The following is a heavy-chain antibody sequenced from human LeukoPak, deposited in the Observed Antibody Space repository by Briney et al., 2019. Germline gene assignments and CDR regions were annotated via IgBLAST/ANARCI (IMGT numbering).Heavy chain of an antibody. CDR1: GFTSSSFG. V-gene: IGHV3-23*01. CDR3: AKGSIWFGELLFDP. CDR2: ISGSGGIT. D-gene: IGHD3-10*01. Sequence: GGSLRLSCVASGFTSSSFGMTWVRQAPGKGLEWVSSISGSGGITYYADSVKGRFTISRDNSKNTLYLQMNSLRAEDTAVYYCAKGSIWFGELLFDPWGQGTLVTVSS. J-gene: IGHJ5*02.